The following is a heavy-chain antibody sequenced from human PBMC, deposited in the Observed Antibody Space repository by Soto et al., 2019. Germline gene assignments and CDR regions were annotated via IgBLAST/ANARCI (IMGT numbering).Heavy chain of an antibody. J-gene: IGHJ5*02. CDR2: INHTGGT. D-gene: IGHD3-3*01. Sequence: SETLSLTCAVYGGSVNGYYWNWIRQPPGKGPEWIGEINHTGGTHYNPSLKSRVTMSVDTSKNQFSLRLSSVTAADTAIYYCATRITVFGLLIPPFDPWGQGTQVTVSS. V-gene: IGHV4-34*01. CDR1: GGSVNGYY. CDR3: ATRITVFGLLIPPFDP.